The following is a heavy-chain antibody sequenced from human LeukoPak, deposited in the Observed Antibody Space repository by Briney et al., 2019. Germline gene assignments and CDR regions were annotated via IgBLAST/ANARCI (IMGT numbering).Heavy chain of an antibody. D-gene: IGHD3-22*01. CDR1: GFTVSNNY. CDR3: ARFYFDSSGQNSRAY. CDR2: IYSTGGI. V-gene: IGHV3-66*01. J-gene: IGHJ4*02. Sequence: GGSLRLSCAVSGFTVSNNYMSWVRQAPGKGLEWVSVIYSTGGIHYADSEKGRFTISRDSSKNTLFLQMSNLRAEDTAVYYCARFYFDSSGQNSRAYWGQGTQVTVSA.